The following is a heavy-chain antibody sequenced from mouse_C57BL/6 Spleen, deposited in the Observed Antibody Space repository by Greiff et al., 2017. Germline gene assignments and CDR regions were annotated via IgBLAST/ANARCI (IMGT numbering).Heavy chain of an antibody. J-gene: IGHJ4*01. D-gene: IGHD1-1*01. CDR2: IDPSDSYT. CDR3: ARGRYYGSTYYAMDY. V-gene: IGHV1-59*01. Sequence: QVQLQQPGAELVRPGTSVKLSCKASGYTFTSYWMHWVKQRPGQGLEWIGVIDPSDSYTNYNQKFKGKATLTVDTSSSTAYMQLSSLTSEDSAVYYCARGRYYGSTYYAMDYWGQGTSGTVSS. CDR1: GYTFTSYW.